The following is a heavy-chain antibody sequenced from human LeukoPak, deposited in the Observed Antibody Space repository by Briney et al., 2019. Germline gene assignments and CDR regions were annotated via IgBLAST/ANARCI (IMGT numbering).Heavy chain of an antibody. Sequence: SETLSLTCTVSGGSISSYYCSWIRQPPGKGLEWIGYIYYTGSTNYNPSLKSRVTISVDTSKNQFSLKLSSVTAADTAVYYCARDRGYSNGWYYGGYFDYWGQGTLVTVSS. CDR2: IYYTGST. V-gene: IGHV4-59*12. J-gene: IGHJ4*02. D-gene: IGHD6-19*01. CDR3: ARDRGYSNGWYYGGYFDY. CDR1: GGSISSYY.